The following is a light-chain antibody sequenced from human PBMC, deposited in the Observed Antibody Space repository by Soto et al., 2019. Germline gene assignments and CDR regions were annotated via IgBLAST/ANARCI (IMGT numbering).Light chain of an antibody. J-gene: IGKJ3*01. CDR1: QSASVN. CDR2: AAS. V-gene: IGKV3-15*01. Sequence: ELVMKQSPSTLSVSPGERATLSCRASQSASVNLAWYQQNPVQALRLLIYAASTRATGVPARFSGSGSGTEFTLTIGSLPSEDVAVDYCEHDNNWPPKFPYGPGNKVDIK. CDR3: EHDNNWPPKFP.